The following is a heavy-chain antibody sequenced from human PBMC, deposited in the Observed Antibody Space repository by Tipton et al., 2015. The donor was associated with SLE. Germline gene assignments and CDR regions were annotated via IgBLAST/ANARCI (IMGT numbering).Heavy chain of an antibody. V-gene: IGHV4-61*02. CDR3: ARLPSIHSGGYYYGMDV. D-gene: IGHD3-22*01. CDR2: MFISGST. J-gene: IGHJ6*02. CDR1: GGSISSGSYY. Sequence: LRLSCTVSGGSISSGSYYWSWIRQPAGKALEWVGRMFISGSTNYNPSLKIRVTILADTSKNQFSLRLTSVTAADTAVYYCARLPSIHSGGYYYGMDVWGQGTTVTVSS.